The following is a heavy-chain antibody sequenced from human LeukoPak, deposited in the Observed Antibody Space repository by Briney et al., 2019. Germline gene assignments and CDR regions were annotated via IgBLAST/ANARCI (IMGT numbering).Heavy chain of an antibody. J-gene: IGHJ4*02. CDR1: GGSISSYY. CDR2: IYYSWST. CDR3: ARAWYSRGCSDY. V-gene: IGHV4-59*01. D-gene: IGHD6-19*01. Sequence: PSETLSLTCTVSGGSISSYYWRWIRQPPGKGLVWIGYIYYSWSTNYNPSLKSRVTISVDTSKNQFLLKLSSVTAADAAVYYCARAWYSRGCSDYWGQGTLVTVSS.